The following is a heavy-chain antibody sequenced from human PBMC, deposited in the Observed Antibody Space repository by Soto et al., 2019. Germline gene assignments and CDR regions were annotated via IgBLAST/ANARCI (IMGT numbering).Heavy chain of an antibody. Sequence: SVKVSCKASGGTFSSYAISWVRQAPGQGLEWMGGIIPIFGTANYAQKFQGRVTITADESTSTAYMELSSLRSEDTAVYYCARDGGYCSSTSCSPDYYYYYGMDVWGQGTTVTVSS. CDR3: ARDGGYCSSTSCSPDYYYYYGMDV. V-gene: IGHV1-69*13. CDR2: IIPIFGTA. J-gene: IGHJ6*02. D-gene: IGHD2-2*01. CDR1: GGTFSSYA.